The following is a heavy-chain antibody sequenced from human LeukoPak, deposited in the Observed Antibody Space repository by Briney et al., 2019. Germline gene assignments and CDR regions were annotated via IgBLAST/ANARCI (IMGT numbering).Heavy chain of an antibody. J-gene: IGHJ4*02. CDR1: GYTFTGYY. D-gene: IGHD1-14*01. Sequence: ASVKVSCRASGYTFTGYYIHWVRQAPGQGLEWMGWINPNSGGTNSAQKFQGRVTMTRDTSISTAYMELSRLRSDDTAMYYCATTGTPGFDYWGQGTLVTVPS. CDR3: ATTGTPGFDY. V-gene: IGHV1-2*02. CDR2: INPNSGGT.